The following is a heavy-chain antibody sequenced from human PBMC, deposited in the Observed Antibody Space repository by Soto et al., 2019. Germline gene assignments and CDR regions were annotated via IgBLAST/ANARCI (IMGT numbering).Heavy chain of an antibody. CDR2: MNPNTGNT. Sequence: ASVKVSCKASGYVFTTYDINWVRQATGQGLEWLGWMNPNTGNTGYAQKFQGRVTMTRDTSISTAYMELSSLRSEDTAMYYCARDQAKRGSWFDPWGQGTLLTVSS. CDR3: ARDQAKRGSWFDP. D-gene: IGHD2-15*01. CDR1: GYVFTTYD. V-gene: IGHV1-8*01. J-gene: IGHJ5*02.